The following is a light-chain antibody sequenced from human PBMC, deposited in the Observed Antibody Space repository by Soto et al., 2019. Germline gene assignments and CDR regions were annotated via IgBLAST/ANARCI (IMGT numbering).Light chain of an antibody. CDR3: QQRET. CDR1: QAIHSY. J-gene: IGKJ3*01. V-gene: IGKV1-39*01. Sequence: DIQMTQSPSSLSASVGDRVTITCRASQAIHSYLNWYQQKPGKAPNLLIFATSTLQSGVPSRFSGSGSGTVFTLTISSLQPEDFETYYCQQRETFGPGPKVDIK. CDR2: ATS.